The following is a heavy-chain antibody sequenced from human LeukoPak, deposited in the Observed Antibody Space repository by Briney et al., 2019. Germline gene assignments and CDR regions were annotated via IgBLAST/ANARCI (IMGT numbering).Heavy chain of an antibody. CDR3: ARGPDYGDYFDY. V-gene: IGHV3-30*04. D-gene: IGHD4-17*01. CDR1: GFTFSSYA. CDR2: ISYDGSNK. Sequence: GRSLRLSCAASGFTFSSYAMHWVRQAPGKGLEWVAVISYDGSNKYYADSVKGRFTISRDNSKNTLYLQMNSLRAEGTAVYYCARGPDYGDYFDYWGQGTLVTVSS. J-gene: IGHJ4*02.